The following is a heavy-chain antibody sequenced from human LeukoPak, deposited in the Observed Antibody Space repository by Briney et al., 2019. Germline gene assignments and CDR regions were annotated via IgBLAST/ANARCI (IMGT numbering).Heavy chain of an antibody. CDR2: IHASGST. CDR1: GASISTYY. D-gene: IGHD3-22*01. CDR3: ARVGYYYDSRHDAFDI. V-gene: IGHV4-4*07. J-gene: IGHJ3*02. Sequence: PSETLSLTCTVSGASISTYYWSWFRQPAGTGLEWIGRIHASGSTYYNPSLKSRVTISVDTSKNQFSLKLSSVTAADTAVYYCARVGYYYDSRHDAFDIWGQGTMVTVSS.